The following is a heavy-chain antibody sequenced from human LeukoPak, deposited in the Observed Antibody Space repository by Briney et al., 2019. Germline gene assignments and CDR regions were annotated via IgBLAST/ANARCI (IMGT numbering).Heavy chain of an antibody. CDR3: AREMGIAAAGTGAFDI. J-gene: IGHJ3*02. CDR2: ISTSGGSS. V-gene: IGHV3-23*01. CDR1: GFTFSSYA. Sequence: GESLRLSCAASGFTFSSYAMSWVRQAPGKGLEWVSGISTSGGSSSYADSVKGRFTISRDNPRNTLYMQMNSLRAEDTAVYYCAREMGIAAAGTGAFDIWGQGTMVTVSS. D-gene: IGHD6-13*01.